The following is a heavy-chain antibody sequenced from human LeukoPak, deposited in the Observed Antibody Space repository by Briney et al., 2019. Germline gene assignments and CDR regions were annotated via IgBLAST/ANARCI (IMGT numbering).Heavy chain of an antibody. CDR2: MHPKCGNT. V-gene: IGHV1-8*01. D-gene: IGHD2-2*01. CDR3: AIVHAMSKVVRDQRWFDP. Sequence: GPSVKLSCKASGHTFTSYDIKWVRQPTRKGLEWMRWMHPKCGNTGYAQTFEGRVTVTRHTSIHTPYMAVSSARCEDPGVSYCAIVHAMSKVVRDQRWFDPWGQGTLVTVSS. J-gene: IGHJ5*02. CDR1: GHTFTSYD.